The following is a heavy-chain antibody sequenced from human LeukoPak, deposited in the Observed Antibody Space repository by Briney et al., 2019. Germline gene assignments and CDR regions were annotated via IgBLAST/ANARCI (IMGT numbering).Heavy chain of an antibody. CDR3: ARDGSGYGFFDY. CDR2: ISYSGST. J-gene: IGHJ4*02. Sequence: SETLSLTCTVSGGSVSTGSYYWNWIRQPPGKGLEWIGYISYSGSTIYNPSLKSRVIISVDTSKNQFSLKLSSVTAADTAVYYCARDGSGYGFFDYWGQGTLVTVSS. CDR1: GGSVSTGSYY. D-gene: IGHD5-12*01. V-gene: IGHV4-61*01.